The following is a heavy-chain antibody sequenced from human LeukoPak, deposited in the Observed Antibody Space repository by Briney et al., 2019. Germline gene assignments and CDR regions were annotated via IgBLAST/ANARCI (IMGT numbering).Heavy chain of an antibody. J-gene: IGHJ4*02. D-gene: IGHD2-15*01. V-gene: IGHV1-18*01. CDR2: ISANNGDT. CDR1: GYTFTRYG. Sequence: GASVEVSCKASGYTFTRYGISWVRQAPGQGLEWMGWISANNGDTNSAQKFQDRVTMTTDTFTSTAYMELRSLRSDDTAVYYCARDFFHGHCAGLSCFLLDYWGQGSLVTVSS. CDR3: ARDFFHGHCAGLSCFLLDY.